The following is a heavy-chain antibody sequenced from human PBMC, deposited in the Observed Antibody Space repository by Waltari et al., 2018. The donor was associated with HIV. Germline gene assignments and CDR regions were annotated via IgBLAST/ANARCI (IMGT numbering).Heavy chain of an antibody. CDR2: ISYDGSNK. Sequence: QVQLVESGGGVVQPGRSLRLSCAASGFTFNTYAMYWVRQAPGKGLGCGAVISYDGSNKYYADSVKGRFTISRDNSKNTLYLQMNSLRAEDTAVYYCARDSSGYYYVGYGMDVWGQGTTVTVSS. D-gene: IGHD3-22*01. J-gene: IGHJ6*02. CDR1: GFTFNTYA. CDR3: ARDSSGYYYVGYGMDV. V-gene: IGHV3-30*01.